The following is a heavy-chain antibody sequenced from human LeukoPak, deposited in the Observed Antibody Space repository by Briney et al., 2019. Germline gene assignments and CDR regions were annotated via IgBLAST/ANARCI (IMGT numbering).Heavy chain of an antibody. V-gene: IGHV4-34*01. J-gene: IGHJ3*02. Sequence: SETLSLTCGVHGGSLNDYFWTWIRQPPGKGLEWIGEINHVGGTNYSPSLRSRVTISIDPSKNQFSLKLTSVTAADTALYYCARERVGGNRRDDSSIWAQGTMVTVSS. CDR1: GGSLNDYF. CDR3: ARERVGGNRRDDSSI. CDR2: INHVGGT. D-gene: IGHD1/OR15-1a*01.